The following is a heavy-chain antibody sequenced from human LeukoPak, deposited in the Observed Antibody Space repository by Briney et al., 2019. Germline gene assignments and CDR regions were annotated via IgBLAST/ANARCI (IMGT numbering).Heavy chain of an antibody. Sequence: GGSLRLSCSASGFIFSNYAMHWVRQAPGKGLEYVSAVSSNGGSTYYADSVKGRFTISRDNSKNTLYLQMSSLRAEDTAVYYCVKGKGIAVTSLDYWGQGTLVTVSS. J-gene: IGHJ4*02. CDR2: VSSNGGST. D-gene: IGHD6-19*01. CDR1: GFIFSNYA. V-gene: IGHV3-64D*06. CDR3: VKGKGIAVTSLDY.